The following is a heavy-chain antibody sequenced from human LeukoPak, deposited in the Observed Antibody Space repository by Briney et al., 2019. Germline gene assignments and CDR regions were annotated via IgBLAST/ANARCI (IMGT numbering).Heavy chain of an antibody. CDR2: IYYSGST. CDR1: GGSISSYY. D-gene: IGHD3-10*01. J-gene: IGHJ4*02. CDR3: ARGGVVRGVIRSRDYFDY. V-gene: IGHV4-59*13. Sequence: SETLSLTRTVSGGSISSYYWSWIRQPPGKGLEWIGYIYYSGSTNYNPSLKSRVTISVDTSKNQFSLKLSSVTAADTAVYYCARGGVVRGVIRSRDYFDYWGQGTLVTVSS.